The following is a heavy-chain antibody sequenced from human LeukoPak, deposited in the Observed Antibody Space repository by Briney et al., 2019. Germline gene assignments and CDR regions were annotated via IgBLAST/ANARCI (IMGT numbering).Heavy chain of an antibody. CDR2: ISGSGGST. V-gene: IGHV3-23*01. CDR3: AKGNRIAVAGSQPANYYYGMDV. J-gene: IGHJ6*02. CDR1: GFTFSSYA. Sequence: GGSLRLSCAASGFTFSSYAMSWVRQAPGKGLEWVSAISGSGGSTYYADSVKGRFTISRDNSKNTLYLQMNSLRAEDTAVYYCAKGNRIAVAGSQPANYYYGMDVWGQGTTVTVS. D-gene: IGHD6-19*01.